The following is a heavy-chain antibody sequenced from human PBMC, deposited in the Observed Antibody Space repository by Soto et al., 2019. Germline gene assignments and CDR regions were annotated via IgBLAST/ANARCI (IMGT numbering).Heavy chain of an antibody. J-gene: IGHJ5*02. Sequence: SETLSLTCTVFGGSVSIGDYLWSWIRQRPGKGLEWIGYIHDSGNTYYNPSLKSRVTISLDASKNQFSLKVTSMTAADTAVYFCARARGGDSGDYASLFDRWGQGNLVTVSS. CDR2: IHDSGNT. D-gene: IGHD4-17*01. V-gene: IGHV4-30-4*01. CDR3: ARARGGDSGDYASLFDR. CDR1: GGSVSIGDYL.